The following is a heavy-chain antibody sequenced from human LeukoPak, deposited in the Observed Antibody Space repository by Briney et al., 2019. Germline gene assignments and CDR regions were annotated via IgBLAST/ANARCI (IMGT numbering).Heavy chain of an antibody. J-gene: IGHJ4*02. V-gene: IGHV3-48*03. CDR2: ISSSGSTI. Sequence: PGGSLRLSCAASGFIFSSFETNWVRQAPGKGLEWVSYISSSGSTIYYADSVKGRFTISRDNAKNSLYLQMNSLRAEDTAVYYCARVPYYDILTGYWGWGGYYFDYWGQGTLVTVSS. CDR1: GFIFSSFE. CDR3: ARVPYYDILTGYWGWGGYYFDY. D-gene: IGHD3-9*01.